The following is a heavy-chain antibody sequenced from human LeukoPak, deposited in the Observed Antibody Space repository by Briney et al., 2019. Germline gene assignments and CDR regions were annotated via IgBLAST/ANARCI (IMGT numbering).Heavy chain of an antibody. J-gene: IGHJ4*02. D-gene: IGHD3-10*01. V-gene: IGHV1-2*02. CDR3: ARDGEYGTGSYYRGCFDY. Sequence: ASVTVSCKASGYSFTAFYIHWVRQAPGQGLEWMGWMHPRSGETNYAYKFRGRVTMTRDTSISTAYMDLGSLGSDDTAVYYCARDGEYGTGSYYRGCFDYWGQGRLVTVSS. CDR1: GYSFTAFY. CDR2: MHPRSGET.